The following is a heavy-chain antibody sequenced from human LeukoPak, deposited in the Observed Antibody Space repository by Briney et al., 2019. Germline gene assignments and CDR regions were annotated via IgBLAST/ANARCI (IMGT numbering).Heavy chain of an antibody. V-gene: IGHV3-33*01. CDR1: GFTFSSYG. CDR3: ARDPSITIFGVVRTYYYYGMDV. J-gene: IGHJ6*02. CDR2: IWYDGSNK. Sequence: PGRSLRLSCAASGFTFSSYGMHWVRQAPGKGLEWVAVIWYDGSNKYYADSVKGRFTISRDNSKNTLYLQMNSLRAEDTAVYYCARDPSITIFGVVRTYYYYGMDVWGQGTTVTVSS. D-gene: IGHD3-3*01.